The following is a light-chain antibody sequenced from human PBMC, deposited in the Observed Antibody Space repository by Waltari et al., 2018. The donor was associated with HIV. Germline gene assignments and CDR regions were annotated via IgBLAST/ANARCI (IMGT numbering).Light chain of an antibody. CDR3: AAWDDSLSAV. V-gene: IGLV1-47*01. J-gene: IGLJ2*01. CDR2: RTD. CDR1: SSNIGSNY. Sequence: QSVLTQPPSASGTPGQRVTISCSGASSNIGSNYVYWYQELPGTAPKLLIYRTDQRPSGVPDRFSGSKSGTSASLAISGLRTEDEADYYCAAWDDSLSAVFGGGTKLTVL.